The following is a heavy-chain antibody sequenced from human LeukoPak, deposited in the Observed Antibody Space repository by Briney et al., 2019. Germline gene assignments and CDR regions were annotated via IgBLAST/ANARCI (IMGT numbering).Heavy chain of an antibody. CDR1: GASVCMHY. V-gene: IGHV4-59*02. Sequence: PSETLSLTCTVSGASVCMHYWRWLRQVPGKGLEWIGNVYYSGSTRYNPSLMGRATISIDTPINTSSLKVTSMTAADTAVYFCATGGCYFESDYCVQGTLVTVSS. CDR3: ATGGCYFESDY. D-gene: IGHD3-9*01. CDR2: VYYSGST. J-gene: IGHJ4*02.